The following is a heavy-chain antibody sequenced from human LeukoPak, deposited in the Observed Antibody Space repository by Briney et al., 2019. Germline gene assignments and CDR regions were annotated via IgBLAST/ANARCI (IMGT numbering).Heavy chain of an antibody. V-gene: IGHV4-59*01. CDR1: GGSISSYY. CDR2: VYYSGST. CDR3: ARVGGWPQYYYYYMDV. Sequence: SETLSLTCTVSGGSISSYYWSWIRQPPGKGLEWIGYVYYSGSTNYNPSLKSRVTISVDTSKNQFSLKLSSVTAADTAVCYCARVGGWPQYYYYYMDVWGKGTTVTVSS. D-gene: IGHD3-16*01. J-gene: IGHJ6*03.